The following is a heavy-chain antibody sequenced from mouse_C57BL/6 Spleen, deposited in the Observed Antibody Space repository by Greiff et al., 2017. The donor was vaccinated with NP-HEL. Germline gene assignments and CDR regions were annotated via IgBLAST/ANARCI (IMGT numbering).Heavy chain of an antibody. CDR1: GYAFSSSW. D-gene: IGHD1-1*01. CDR3: ARDYGSKGY. V-gene: IGHV1-82*01. J-gene: IGHJ2*01. Sequence: VMLVESGPELVKPGASVKISCKASGYAFSSSWMNWVKQRPGKGLEWIGRIYPGDGDTNYNGKFKGKATLTADKSSSTAYMQLSSLTSEDSAVYFCARDYGSKGYWGQGTTLTVSS. CDR2: IYPGDGDT.